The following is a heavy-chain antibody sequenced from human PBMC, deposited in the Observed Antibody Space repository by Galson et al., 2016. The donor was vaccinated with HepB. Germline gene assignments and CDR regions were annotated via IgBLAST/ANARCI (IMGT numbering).Heavy chain of an antibody. J-gene: IGHJ5*02. CDR2: IGSSGHI. CDR1: GFSFSTSG. D-gene: IGHD6-19*01. CDR3: ARDGSDWSRDL. V-gene: IGHV3-21*01. Sequence: SLRLSCAASGFSFSTSGMTWVRQAPGKGLEWVSTIGSSGHIWSAASLKVRFTTSRDNAQNSLYLQMNSLRAEDTAVYYCARDGSDWSRDLWGQGTLVTVSS.